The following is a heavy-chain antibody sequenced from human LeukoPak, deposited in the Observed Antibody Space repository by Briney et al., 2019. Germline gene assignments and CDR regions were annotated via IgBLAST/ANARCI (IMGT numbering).Heavy chain of an antibody. D-gene: IGHD5-12*01. CDR2: ISGSGGST. J-gene: IGHJ3*02. CDR1: RFTFSSYA. CDR3: AKVGGWLRSAGGNDAFDI. Sequence: PGGSLRLSCAASRFTFSSYAMSWVRQAPGKGLEWVSAISGSGGSTYYADSVKGRFTISGDNSKNTLYLQMNSLRAEDTAVYYCAKVGGWLRSAGGNDAFDIWGQGTMVTVSS. V-gene: IGHV3-23*01.